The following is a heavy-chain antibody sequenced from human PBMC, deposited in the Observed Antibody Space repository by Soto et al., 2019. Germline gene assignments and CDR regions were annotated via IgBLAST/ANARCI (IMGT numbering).Heavy chain of an antibody. D-gene: IGHD3-22*01. CDR2: INAGNGNT. CDR1: GYTFTSYA. J-gene: IGHJ6*02. Sequence: ASVKVSCKASGYTFTSYAMHWVRQAPGQRLEWMGWINAGNGNTKYSQKFQDRVTITRDTSASTAYMELSSLRSEDTAVYYCARVSKTYYYDSSGYSGYYYGMDVWGQGTTVTVSS. V-gene: IGHV1-3*01. CDR3: ARVSKTYYYDSSGYSGYYYGMDV.